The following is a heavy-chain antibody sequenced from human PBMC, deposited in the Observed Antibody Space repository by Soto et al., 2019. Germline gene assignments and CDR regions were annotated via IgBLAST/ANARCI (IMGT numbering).Heavy chain of an antibody. Sequence: QVQLVQSGDEVKKPGASVKVSCKASGYIFVNYGIAWVRQAPGQGLEWMGWISPYTGNTHSATKVQGRLTMTTDTSTTTAYMDLRILTSDDTAVYYCVMVDNYVTPTPQDVWGQGTTVTVSS. CDR3: VMVDNYVTPTPQDV. J-gene: IGHJ6*02. CDR1: GYIFVNYG. V-gene: IGHV1-18*01. CDR2: ISPYTGNT. D-gene: IGHD3-16*01.